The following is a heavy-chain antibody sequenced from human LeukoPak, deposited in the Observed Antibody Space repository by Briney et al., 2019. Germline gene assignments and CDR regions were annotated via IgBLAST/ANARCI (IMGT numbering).Heavy chain of an antibody. J-gene: IGHJ4*02. D-gene: IGHD3-10*01. V-gene: IGHV4-59*01. Sequence: SSETLSLTCTVSGGSISSYYWSWIRQPPGKGLEWIGYIYYSGSTNYNPSLKSRVTISVDTSKNQFSLKLSSVTAADTAVYYCARGGLWFGELLEYYFDYWGQGTLVTVSS. CDR3: ARGGLWFGELLEYYFDY. CDR1: GGSISSYY. CDR2: IYYSGST.